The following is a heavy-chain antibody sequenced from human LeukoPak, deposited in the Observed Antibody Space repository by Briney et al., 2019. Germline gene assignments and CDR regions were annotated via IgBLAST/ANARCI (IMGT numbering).Heavy chain of an antibody. V-gene: IGHV3-23*01. CDR1: GFTFSSYA. D-gene: IGHD4-17*01. CDR3: ARGAYGDYDY. Sequence: GGSLRLSCAASGFTFSSYAVSWVRQAPGKGLEWVSAISARGDSTYYADSVEGRFTITRDNSKNTLYLQMNSLRAEDTALYYCARGAYGDYDYWGQGTLVTVSS. CDR2: ISARGDST. J-gene: IGHJ4*02.